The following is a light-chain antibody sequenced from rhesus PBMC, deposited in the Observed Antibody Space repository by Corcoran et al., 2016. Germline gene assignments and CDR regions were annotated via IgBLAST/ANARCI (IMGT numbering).Light chain of an antibody. CDR2: AAS. Sequence: DIQMTQSPSSLSASVGDRVTVTCRASQGINKELSWYPQKPGKAPTLLIYAASSLQPGVSSRFSGSGSGTDFTLPISRMQPKDAANYYCLQGNTTPYSFGQGTKVEFK. CDR3: LQGNTTPYS. V-gene: IGKV1-94*01. J-gene: IGKJ2*01. CDR1: QGINKE.